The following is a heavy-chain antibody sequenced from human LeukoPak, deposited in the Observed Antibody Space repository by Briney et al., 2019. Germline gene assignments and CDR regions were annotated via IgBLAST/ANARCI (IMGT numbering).Heavy chain of an antibody. CDR1: GYTFISYG. J-gene: IGHJ3*02. Sequence: ASVKVSCKASGYTFISYGISWVRQAPGQGLEWMGWISGYSGNTNYAQNLQGRVTMTTDTSTSTAYMELRSLRSDDTAVYYCANGQVAFDIWGQGTMVTVSS. CDR3: ANGQVAFDI. V-gene: IGHV1-18*01. CDR2: ISGYSGNT. D-gene: IGHD2-8*01.